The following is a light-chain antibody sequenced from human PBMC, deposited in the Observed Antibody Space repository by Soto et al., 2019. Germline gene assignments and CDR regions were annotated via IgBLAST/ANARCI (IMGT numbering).Light chain of an antibody. CDR3: QQYYSYPPFT. Sequence: AIRMTQSPSSFSASTGDRVTITCRASQGISSYLAWYQQKPGKAPKLLIYAASTLQSGVSSRFSSSGSGTDFTLTISCLQSEDFATYYCQQYYSYPPFTFSPGTKVDIK. CDR1: QGISSY. J-gene: IGKJ3*01. CDR2: AAS. V-gene: IGKV1-8*01.